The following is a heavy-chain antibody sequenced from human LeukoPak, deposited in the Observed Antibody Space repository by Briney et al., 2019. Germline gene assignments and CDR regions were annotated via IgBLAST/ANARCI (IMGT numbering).Heavy chain of an antibody. V-gene: IGHV1-8*02. CDR3: ARGRTIVGASTY. CDR2: MNPNSGNT. Sequence: GASVKVSCKASGYTFTSYGISWVRQAPGQGLEWMGWMNPNSGNTGYAQKFQGRVTMTRNTSISTAYMELSSLRSEDTAVYYCARGRTIVGASTYWGQGTLVTVSS. D-gene: IGHD1-26*01. CDR1: GYTFTSYG. J-gene: IGHJ4*02.